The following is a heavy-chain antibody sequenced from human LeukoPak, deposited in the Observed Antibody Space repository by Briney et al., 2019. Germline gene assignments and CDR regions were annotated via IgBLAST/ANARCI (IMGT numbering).Heavy chain of an antibody. V-gene: IGHV4-61*02. D-gene: IGHD3-10*01. Sequence: SQTLSLTCTVSGGSISSGSYYWSWIRQPAGKGLEWIGRIYTSGSTNYNPSLKSRVTISVDTSKNQFSLKLSSVTAADTAVYYCARDITMVRGVILDWSDPWGQGTLVTVSS. J-gene: IGHJ5*02. CDR1: GGSISSGSYY. CDR3: ARDITMVRGVILDWSDP. CDR2: IYTSGST.